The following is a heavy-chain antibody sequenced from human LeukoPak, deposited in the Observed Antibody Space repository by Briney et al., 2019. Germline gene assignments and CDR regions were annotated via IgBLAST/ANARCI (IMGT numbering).Heavy chain of an antibody. V-gene: IGHV4-59*12. CDR1: GGSIGSYY. CDR3: ARDSWWDGSKTFSDWFGP. D-gene: IGHD3-10*01. J-gene: IGHJ5*02. CDR2: IVYTGRT. Sequence: SETLSPTCTVSGGSIGSYYWSWVRQSPEKGLEWIGNIVYTGRTNYNPSLKSRVTISIDTSKNQFSLRLNSVTAADTAVYYCARDSWWDGSKTFSDWFGPWGQGTRVTVSS.